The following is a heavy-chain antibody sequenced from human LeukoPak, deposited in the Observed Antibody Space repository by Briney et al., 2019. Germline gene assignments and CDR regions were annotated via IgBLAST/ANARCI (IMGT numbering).Heavy chain of an antibody. CDR3: ARDHPTMIVANTWFDP. CDR2: IYYSGST. V-gene: IGHV4-39*07. D-gene: IGHD3-22*01. Sequence: PSETLSLTCTVSGGSISSSSYYWGWIRQPPGKGLEWIGSIYYSGSTYYNPSLKSRVTISVDTSKNQFSLKLSSVTAADTAVYYCARDHPTMIVANTWFDPWGQGTLVTVSS. J-gene: IGHJ5*02. CDR1: GGSISSSSYY.